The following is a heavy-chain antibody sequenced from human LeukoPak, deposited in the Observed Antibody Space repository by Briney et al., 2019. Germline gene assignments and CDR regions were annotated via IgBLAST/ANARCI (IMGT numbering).Heavy chain of an antibody. CDR1: GFTFDDYG. D-gene: IGHD6-19*01. J-gene: IGHJ4*02. CDR2: TNWNGGTT. Sequence: PGGSLRLSCAASGFTFDDYGMSWVRQAPGKGLEWVSGTNWNGGTTDYADSVKGRFTISRDNAKNTLYLHMNSLRAEDTAVYYCARATRIYSSGWYYSFDYWGQGTLVTVSS. V-gene: IGHV3-20*04. CDR3: ARATRIYSSGWYYSFDY.